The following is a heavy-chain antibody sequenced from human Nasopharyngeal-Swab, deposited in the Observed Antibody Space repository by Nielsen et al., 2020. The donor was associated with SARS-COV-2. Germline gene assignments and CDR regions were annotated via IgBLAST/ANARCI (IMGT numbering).Heavy chain of an antibody. CDR3: ARDLLLKPFYFDY. D-gene: IGHD2-15*01. CDR2: IKQDGSEK. Sequence: VRQAPGKGLEWVANIKQDGSEKYCVDSVKGRFTISRDNAKNSLYLQMNSLRAEDTAVYYCARDLLLKPFYFDYWGQGTLVTVSS. J-gene: IGHJ4*02. V-gene: IGHV3-7*01.